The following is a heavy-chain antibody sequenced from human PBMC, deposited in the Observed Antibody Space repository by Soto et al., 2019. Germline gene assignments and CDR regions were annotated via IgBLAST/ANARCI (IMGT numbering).Heavy chain of an antibody. CDR2: IYYSGST. D-gene: IGHD6-19*01. CDR3: ARLPRLNWFDP. CDR1: GGSISSYY. J-gene: IGHJ5*02. V-gene: IGHV4-59*08. Sequence: SETLSLTCTVSGGSISSYYWSWVRQPPGKGLEWIGYIYYSGSTNYNPSLKSRVTISVDTSKNQFSLKLSSVTAADTAVYYCARLPRLNWFDPWGQGTLVTVSS.